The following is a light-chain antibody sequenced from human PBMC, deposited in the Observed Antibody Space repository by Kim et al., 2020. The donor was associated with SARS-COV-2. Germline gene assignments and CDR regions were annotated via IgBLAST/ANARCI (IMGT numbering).Light chain of an antibody. CDR2: NDN. Sequence: GRRVTISCSGSSSNVGRLCVKWYQQLPGTAPKVFIYNDNQRPSGVPDRFSGSRSGTSASLAISGLQSEDEADYYCATWDVTLNGWVFGGGTQLTVL. CDR1: SSNVGRLC. V-gene: IGLV1-44*01. CDR3: ATWDVTLNGWV. J-gene: IGLJ3*02.